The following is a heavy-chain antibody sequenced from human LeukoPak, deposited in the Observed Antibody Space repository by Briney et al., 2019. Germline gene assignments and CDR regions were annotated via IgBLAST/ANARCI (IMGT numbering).Heavy chain of an antibody. J-gene: IGHJ4*02. CDR1: GYTFTGYY. CDR3: ARVRGSMVQYYSDY. V-gene: IGHV1-2*02. Sequence: ASVKVSCKASGYTFTGYYMHWVRQAPGQGLEWMGWINPNSGGTKYAQKFQGRVTMTRDTSIRTAYMEVSRLRSDDTAVYYCARVRGSMVQYYSDYWGQGTLVTVSS. D-gene: IGHD3-10*01. CDR2: INPNSGGT.